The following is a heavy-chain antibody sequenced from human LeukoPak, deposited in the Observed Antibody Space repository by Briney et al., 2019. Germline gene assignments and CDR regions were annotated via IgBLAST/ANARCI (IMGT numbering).Heavy chain of an antibody. CDR1: GYTFTSYY. V-gene: IGHV1-46*01. CDR2: INPSGGST. J-gene: IGHJ4*02. Sequence: ASVEVSCKASGYTFTSYYMHWVRQAPGQGLEWMGIINPSGGSTSYAQKFQGRVTMTRDTSTSTVYMELSSLRSEDTAVYYCARKNNNYYDSSGYYYYWGQGTLVTVSS. D-gene: IGHD3-22*01. CDR3: ARKNNNYYDSSGYYYY.